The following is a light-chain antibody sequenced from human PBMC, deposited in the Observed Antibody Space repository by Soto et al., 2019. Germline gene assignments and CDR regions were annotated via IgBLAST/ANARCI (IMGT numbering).Light chain of an antibody. CDR2: GAS. CDR1: QSIGSN. V-gene: IGKV3-15*01. Sequence: EIVMTQSPATLSVSPGERATLSCRASQSIGSNLAWYQQKPGQSPRLLIYGASTRATGLPARFSGSGSGTEFTLTISSLQSEDFALYYCPQYNNWPITFGQGTRLEIK. J-gene: IGKJ5*01. CDR3: PQYNNWPIT.